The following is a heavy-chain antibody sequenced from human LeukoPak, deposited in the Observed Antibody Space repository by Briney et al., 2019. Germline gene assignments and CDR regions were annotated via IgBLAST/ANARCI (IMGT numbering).Heavy chain of an antibody. CDR2: INPATGAP. J-gene: IGHJ4*02. CDR3: VRGPQSYYYDY. D-gene: IGHD3-22*01. Sequence: GASVKVSCKASGYTLTVYYMHWVRQAPGQGLEWMGWINPATGAPNYAQKFQGRVTTTSDTSISTVYMELTSLRSDDTAFYYCVRGPQSYYYDYWGQGALVTVSS. V-gene: IGHV1-2*02. CDR1: GYTLTVYY.